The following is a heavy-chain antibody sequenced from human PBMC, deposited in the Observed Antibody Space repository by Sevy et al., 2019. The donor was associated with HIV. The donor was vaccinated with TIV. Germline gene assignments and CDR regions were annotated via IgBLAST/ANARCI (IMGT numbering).Heavy chain of an antibody. V-gene: IGHV3-23*01. D-gene: IGHD1-26*01. Sequence: GGSLRLSCAASGSAFNSHAITWVRQSPGKGLEWVSIISGSGLNTLYADSVKGRSTISRDKSKNTVYLQLESLRGEDTALYYCAKDLGIVRSIRPGAFDVWGQGTAVTVSS. J-gene: IGHJ3*01. CDR1: GSAFNSHA. CDR2: ISGSGLNT. CDR3: AKDLGIVRSIRPGAFDV.